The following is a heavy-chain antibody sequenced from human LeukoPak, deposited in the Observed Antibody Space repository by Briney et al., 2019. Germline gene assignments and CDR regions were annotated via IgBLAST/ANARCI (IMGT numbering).Heavy chain of an antibody. CDR1: GFRFRDYW. V-gene: IGHV3-7*01. CDR3: ARDDASSSFTY. J-gene: IGHJ4*02. CDR2: IKPDGSQR. D-gene: IGHD3-16*01. Sequence: GGSLRLSCAASGFRFRDYWLDWLRQAPGMGLEWVASIKPDGSQRDYVDSVKGRFTISRDNAQNSLYLQMNSLRVEDTAVYYCARDDASSSFTYWGQGALVTVSS.